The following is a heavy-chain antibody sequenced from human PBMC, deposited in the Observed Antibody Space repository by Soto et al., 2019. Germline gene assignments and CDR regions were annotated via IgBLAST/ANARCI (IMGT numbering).Heavy chain of an antibody. CDR3: ARHLSPYCTCECYPKFGP. V-gene: IGHV1-18*01. CDR1: GYSFLAYG. Sequence: ASVKVSCKASGYSFLAYGINWVRQAPGQGLEWMGWISVYNGNTNYAQNVQGRVTMTTDTSTSTAYMELRSLRSDDTAVYYCARHLSPYCTCECYPKFGPLGPGNLVTVSS. J-gene: IGHJ5*02. CDR2: ISVYNGNT. D-gene: IGHD2-8*02.